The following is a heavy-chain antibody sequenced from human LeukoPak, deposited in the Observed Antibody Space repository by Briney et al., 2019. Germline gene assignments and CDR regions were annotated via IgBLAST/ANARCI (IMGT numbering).Heavy chain of an antibody. Sequence: GGSLRLSCAASGFTFSSYSMNWVRQAPGKGLEWVSYISSSSSTIYYADSVKGRFTISRDNAKNSLYLQMNSLRAEDTAVYYCARESGITIFGVVISGYMDVWGKGTTVTVSS. V-gene: IGHV3-48*01. CDR1: GFTFSSYS. J-gene: IGHJ6*03. D-gene: IGHD3-3*01. CDR2: ISSSSSTI. CDR3: ARESGITIFGVVISGYMDV.